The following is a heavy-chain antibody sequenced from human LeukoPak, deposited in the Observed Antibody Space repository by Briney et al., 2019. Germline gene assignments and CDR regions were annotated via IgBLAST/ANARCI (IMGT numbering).Heavy chain of an antibody. D-gene: IGHD5-12*01. CDR1: GFIFSSYR. CDR2: ISYDGSNK. Sequence: PGGSLRLSCVGSGFIFSSYRMNWVRQAPGKGLEWVAVISYDGSNKYYADSVKGRFTISRDNSKNTLYLQMNSLRAEDTAVYYCARTYSGYDYDGAVDYWGQGTLVTVSS. CDR3: ARTYSGYDYDGAVDY. V-gene: IGHV3-30*03. J-gene: IGHJ4*02.